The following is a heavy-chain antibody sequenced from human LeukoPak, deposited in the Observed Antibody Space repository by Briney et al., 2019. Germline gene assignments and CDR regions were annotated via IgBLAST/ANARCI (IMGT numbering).Heavy chain of an antibody. J-gene: IGHJ6*03. CDR2: ISWNSGSI. CDR3: ARSGYSSSWYLPNYYYYYMDV. V-gene: IGHV3-9*01. CDR1: GFTFDDYA. D-gene: IGHD6-13*01. Sequence: GGSLRLSCAASGFTFDDYAMHWVRQAPGKGLEWVSGISWNSGSIGYADSVKGRFTISRDNAKNSLYLQMNSLRAEDTAVYYCARSGYSSSWYLPNYYYYYMDVWGKGTTVTISS.